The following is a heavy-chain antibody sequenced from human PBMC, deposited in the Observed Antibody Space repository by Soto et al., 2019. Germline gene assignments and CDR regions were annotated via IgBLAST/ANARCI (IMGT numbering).Heavy chain of an antibody. V-gene: IGHV1-46*01. CDR3: ASAWNSGSHYYYGMDV. CDR2: INPSGGST. D-gene: IGHD1-26*01. Sequence: ASVKVSCKASGYTFTSYYMHWVRQAPGQGLEWMGIINPSGGSTSYAQKFQGRVTMTRDTSTSTVYMELSSLRSEDTAVYYCASAWNSGSHYYYGMDVWGQVTTVTVSS. CDR1: GYTFTSYY. J-gene: IGHJ6*02.